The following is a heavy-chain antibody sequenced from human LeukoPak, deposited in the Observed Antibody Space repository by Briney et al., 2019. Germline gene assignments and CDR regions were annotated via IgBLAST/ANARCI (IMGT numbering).Heavy chain of an antibody. V-gene: IGHV4-59*12. Sequence: PSETLSLTCTVSGGSISSYYWIWIRQFPGKGLEWIGYIYYTGTTNYNPSLKSRVTISLDTSRNQFSLKLSSVTAADTAVYYCARGTLEWLRYYYYYYMDVWGKGTTVTVSS. CDR2: IYYTGTT. D-gene: IGHD3-3*01. CDR3: ARGTLEWLRYYYYYYMDV. CDR1: GGSISSYY. J-gene: IGHJ6*03.